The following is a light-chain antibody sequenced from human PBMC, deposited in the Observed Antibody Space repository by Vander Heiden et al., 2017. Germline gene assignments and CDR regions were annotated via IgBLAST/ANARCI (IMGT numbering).Light chain of an antibody. Sequence: QSALTQPRSVSVSPGQSVTISCPGTSSNVGGYNYVSWYQQDPGKAPKLMIYDVSERPAGVPDRFSGSKSGNTASLTISGLQAEDEADYYCASYAGSNTIIFGGGTKLTVL. J-gene: IGLJ2*01. CDR1: SSNVGGYNY. CDR2: DVS. CDR3: ASYAGSNTII. V-gene: IGLV2-11*01.